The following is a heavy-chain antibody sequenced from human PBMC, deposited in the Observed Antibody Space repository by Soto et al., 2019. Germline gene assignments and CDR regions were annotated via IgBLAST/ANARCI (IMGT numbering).Heavy chain of an antibody. CDR3: ARGQIRFGVHYYYYAMDV. V-gene: IGHV3-11*05. J-gene: IGHJ6*02. CDR1: GFTFSNYY. CDR2: ISSSSSYT. Sequence: QVQLVESGGGLVKPGGSLRLSCAASGFTFSNYYMSWIRQAPGKGLEWVSYISSSSSYTNCPDSVKGRFTISGDNAKNSLDPQATSLRADDTAVYYCARGQIRFGVHYYYYAMDVWGQGTTVTVSS. D-gene: IGHD3-10*01.